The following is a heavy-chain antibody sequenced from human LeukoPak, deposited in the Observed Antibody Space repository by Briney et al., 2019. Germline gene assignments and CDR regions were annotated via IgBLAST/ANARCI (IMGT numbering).Heavy chain of an antibody. D-gene: IGHD2-2*01. CDR2: ISYDGSNK. CDR1: GFTFSSYA. V-gene: IGHV3-30-3*01. CDR3: AREYCSSTSCYQSVRNYYYGMDV. Sequence: GSLRLSCAASGFTFSSYAMHWVRQAPGKGLEWVAVISYDGSNKYYADSVKGRFTISRDNSKNTLYLQMNSLRAEDTAVYYCAREYCSSTSCYQSVRNYYYGMDVWGQGTTVTVSS. J-gene: IGHJ6*02.